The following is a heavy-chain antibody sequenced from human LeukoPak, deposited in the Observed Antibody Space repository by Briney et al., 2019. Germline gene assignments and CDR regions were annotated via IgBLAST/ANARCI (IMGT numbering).Heavy chain of an antibody. CDR1: GGSFSGYY. CDR3: ARWGSGWYYFDN. V-gene: IGHV4-34*01. CDR2: INHGGST. D-gene: IGHD6-19*01. J-gene: IGHJ4*02. Sequence: SETLSLTCAVYGGSFSGYYWSWIRQPPGKGLEWIGEINHGGSTNYNPSLKSRVTISVDTSKNQFSLKLSSVTAADTAVYYCARWGSGWYYFDNWGQGALVTVSS.